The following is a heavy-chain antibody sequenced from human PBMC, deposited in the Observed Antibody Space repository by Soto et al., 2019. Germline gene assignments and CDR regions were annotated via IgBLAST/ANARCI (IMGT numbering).Heavy chain of an antibody. CDR2: INPNSGGT. D-gene: IGHD3-3*01. CDR1: GYTFTGYY. CDR3: ARRLVGDFWSGYLAGLDV. Sequence: ASVKVSCKASGYTFTGYYMHWVRQAPGQGLEWMGWINPNSGGTNYAQKFQGRVTMTRDTSISTAYMELSRLRSDYTAVYYCARRLVGDFWSGYLAGLDVWGQGTTVTVSS. V-gene: IGHV1-2*02. J-gene: IGHJ6*02.